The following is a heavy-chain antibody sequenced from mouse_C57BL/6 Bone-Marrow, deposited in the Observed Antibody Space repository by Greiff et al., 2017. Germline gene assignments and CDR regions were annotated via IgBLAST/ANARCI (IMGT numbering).Heavy chain of an antibody. CDR1: GYTFTSYG. J-gene: IGHJ2*01. CDR3: ERDSSGYPLDY. Sequence: VQLQQSGAELARPGASVKLSCKASGYTFTSYGISWVKQRTGQGLEWIGEIYPRSGNTYYNEKFKGKATLTADKSSSTAYMELRSLTSEDSAGDFSERDSSGYPLDYWGQGTTLTVSS. V-gene: IGHV1-81*01. D-gene: IGHD3-2*02. CDR2: IYPRSGNT.